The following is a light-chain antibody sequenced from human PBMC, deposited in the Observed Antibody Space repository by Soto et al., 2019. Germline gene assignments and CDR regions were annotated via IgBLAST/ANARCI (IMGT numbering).Light chain of an antibody. V-gene: IGKV3-20*01. Sequence: IVYAQCRRSLRLKPGERAALGWRASQSVSSSYLAWYQQKPGQAPRLLIYGASSRATGIPDRFSGSVSGPDFTLTISALAPKDLAVYSCQQHGSPPGTFGQGTKVDI. CDR2: GAS. J-gene: IGKJ1*01. CDR3: QQHGSPPGT. CDR1: QSVSSSY.